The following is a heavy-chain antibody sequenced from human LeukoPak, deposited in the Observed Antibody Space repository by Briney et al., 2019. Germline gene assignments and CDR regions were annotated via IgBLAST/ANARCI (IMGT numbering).Heavy chain of an antibody. J-gene: IGHJ4*02. V-gene: IGHV3-49*03. CDR2: IRSKVFGGTT. D-gene: IGHD3-22*01. CDR1: GFTFGDYA. Sequence: PGGSLRLSCTASGFTFGDYAMSWFRQAPGKGLEWVGFIRSKVFGGTTEYAASVKGRFTISRDDSRSIAYLQMSTLKTEDTAVYYCSRLYSHYYAGSGYLNFDYWGQGALVTVSS. CDR3: SRLYSHYYAGSGYLNFDY.